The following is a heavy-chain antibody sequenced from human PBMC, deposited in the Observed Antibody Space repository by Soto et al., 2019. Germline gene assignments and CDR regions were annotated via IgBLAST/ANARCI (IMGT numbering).Heavy chain of an antibody. Sequence: QVTLKESGPVLVKPTETLTLTCTVSGFSLSNAGMGVSWIRQPPGKALECLAHIFSNDERRFSKSLKNRLSISKDTSNSQVVLIMTNMDPVDTATYYCAQTEDGGRSRTPAGWFDAWGQGTLVTVSS. D-gene: IGHD2-15*01. CDR3: AQTEDGGRSRTPAGWFDA. V-gene: IGHV2-26*01. CDR2: IFSNDER. J-gene: IGHJ5*02. CDR1: GFSLSNAGMG.